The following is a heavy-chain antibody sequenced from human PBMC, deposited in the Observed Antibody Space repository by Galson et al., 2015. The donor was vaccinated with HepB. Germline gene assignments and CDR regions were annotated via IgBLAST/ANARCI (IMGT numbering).Heavy chain of an antibody. CDR3: ATTGSVYGDSFDY. CDR2: IYSDGST. Sequence: SLRLSCAASGFTVSSNYMSWVRQAPGKGLEWVSIIYSDGSTYYADSVKGRFTISRDNSKNTLYLQMNNLRAEDTAVYYCATTGSVYGDSFDYWGQGTLVTVSS. D-gene: IGHD4-17*01. CDR1: GFTVSSNY. J-gene: IGHJ4*02. V-gene: IGHV3-53*01.